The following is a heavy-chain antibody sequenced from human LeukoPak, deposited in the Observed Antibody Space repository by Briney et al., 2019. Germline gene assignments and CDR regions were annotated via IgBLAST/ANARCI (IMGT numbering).Heavy chain of an antibody. CDR2: ISYDGSNK. V-gene: IGHV3-30*04. Sequence: PGRSLRLSCAASGFTFSSYAMHWVRQAPGKGLEWVAVISYDGSNKYYADSVKGRFTISRDNSKNTLYLQMNSLRAEDTAVYYCARDMFWSWQIFALISNWLDPWGQGTLVTVSS. J-gene: IGHJ5*02. CDR3: ARDMFWSWQIFALISNWLDP. D-gene: IGHD3-10*02. CDR1: GFTFSSYA.